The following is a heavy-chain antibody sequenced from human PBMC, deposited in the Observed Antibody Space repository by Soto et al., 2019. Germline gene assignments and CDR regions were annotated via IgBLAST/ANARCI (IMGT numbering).Heavy chain of an antibody. CDR3: ARTSMTRIDY. CDR2: TIPELGTS. Sequence: ASVKVSCKASGGFNNYAVSWVRQAPGQGLEWMGVTIPELGTSNYAQRFQGRVTVTVDKETNTAYLNLTTLTSEDTDIYFCARTSMTRIDYWGQGTLVTVYS. J-gene: IGHJ4*02. V-gene: IGHV1-69*10. D-gene: IGHD4-17*01. CDR1: GGFNNYA.